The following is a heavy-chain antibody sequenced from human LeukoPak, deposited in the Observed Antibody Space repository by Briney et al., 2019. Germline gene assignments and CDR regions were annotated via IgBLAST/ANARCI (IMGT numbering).Heavy chain of an antibody. J-gene: IGHJ4*02. CDR1: GFTFNEYA. D-gene: IGHD2/OR15-2a*01. Sequence: PGGSLRLSCAASGFTFNEYAMHWVRQTPGKGLEWVALISYDGYDKSYADSVRGRFTISRDNSKNTLNLQMDSLRSEDAAVYYCARAFFAIEDSTWYEIGYWGQGTLVTVSS. CDR2: ISYDGYDK. CDR3: ARAFFAIEDSTWYEIGY. V-gene: IGHV3-30-3*01.